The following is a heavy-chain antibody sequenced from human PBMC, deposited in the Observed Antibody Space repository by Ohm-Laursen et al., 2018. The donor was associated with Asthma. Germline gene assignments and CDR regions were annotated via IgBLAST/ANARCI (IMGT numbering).Heavy chain of an antibody. J-gene: IGHJ4*02. CDR3: AKDYGGYFDY. D-gene: IGHD4-17*01. CDR1: GFTFNSYG. Sequence: SLRLSCTASGFTFNSYGIHWVRQAPGKGLEWVAVISFDGSNKYYADSVKGRFTISRDNSKNTLYLQMNSLRAEDTAVYYCAKDYGGYFDYWGQGTLVTVSS. V-gene: IGHV3-30*18. CDR2: ISFDGSNK.